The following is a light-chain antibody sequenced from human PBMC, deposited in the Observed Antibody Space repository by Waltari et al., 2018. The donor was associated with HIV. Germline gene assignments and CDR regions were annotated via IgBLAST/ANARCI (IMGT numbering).Light chain of an antibody. CDR2: VAS. J-gene: IGKJ5*01. V-gene: IGKV1-39*01. CDR3: QQSYTNPPIT. CDR1: QSVSTY. Sequence: DVQMTQSPTSLSASVGDRVTITCRARQSVSTYLNWYKQKPGQAPTLLLNVASTFHIGVPARLSGSRSWTKYTLTISSLQPEDVATYYCQQSYTNPPITFGQGTRLEIK.